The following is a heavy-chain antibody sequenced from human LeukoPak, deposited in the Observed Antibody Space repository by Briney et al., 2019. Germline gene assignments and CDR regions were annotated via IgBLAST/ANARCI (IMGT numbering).Heavy chain of an antibody. CDR2: IAYDGSRA. D-gene: IGHD1-14*01. J-gene: IGHJ4*02. V-gene: IGHV3-33*01. CDR3: TRYNNDHFDS. Sequence: GSLRLSCAGSGGTFGGYCLHWFRQTPGKGLEGVAVIAYDGSRAFYADSVKGRFTISRDTSKNTLSVQMEDLRAEETAVYYCTRYNNDHFDSWGQGTLVTVSS. CDR1: GGTFGGYC.